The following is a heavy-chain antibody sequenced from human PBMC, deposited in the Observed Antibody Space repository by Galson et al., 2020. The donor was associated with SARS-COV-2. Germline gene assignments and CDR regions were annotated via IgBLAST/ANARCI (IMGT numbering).Heavy chain of an antibody. CDR3: ARVRMAADGRGSYGDSDV. D-gene: IGHD1-26*01. J-gene: IGHJ2*01. CDR1: DGSISSGGYN. CDR2: IYYSRCT. Sequence: ASETLSLTCTVSDGSISSGGYNWTWIRQHPGKGLEWIGYIYYSRCTYYNPSLNSRVTISVDPSKNQFSLKLSSVTAADTAVYYCARVRMAADGRGSYGDSDVWGRGTLVTVAS. V-gene: IGHV4-31*03.